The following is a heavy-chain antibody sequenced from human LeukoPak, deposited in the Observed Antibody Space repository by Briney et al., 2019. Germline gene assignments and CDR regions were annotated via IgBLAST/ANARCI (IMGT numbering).Heavy chain of an antibody. CDR3: AKDRGSGSYPSPLFDY. CDR2: ISYDGSNK. V-gene: IGHV3-30-3*01. J-gene: IGHJ4*02. CDR1: GFTFSTYA. D-gene: IGHD3-10*01. Sequence: GGSLRLSCAASGFTFSTYAMHWVRQAPGKGLEWVAAISYDGSNKYYADSLKGRFTISRDNSKNTLYLQMNSLRTEDTAVYYCAKDRGSGSYPSPLFDYWGRGILVTVSS.